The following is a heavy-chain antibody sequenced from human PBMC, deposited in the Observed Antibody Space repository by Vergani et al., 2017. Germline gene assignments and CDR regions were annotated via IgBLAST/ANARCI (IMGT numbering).Heavy chain of an antibody. CDR3: AGDTRALSIVVVSTAHPMDV. Sequence: QVQLVQSGAEVKKPGSSVKVSCKASGGTFSSYAISWVRQAPGQGLEWMGGIIPIFGTANYAQKFQGRVTITADESTSTAYMELSSLRSQDTALYYCAGDTRALSIVVVSTAHPMDVWGQGTTVTVSS. CDR1: GGTFSSYA. D-gene: IGHD2-2*01. CDR2: IIPIFGTA. J-gene: IGHJ6*02. V-gene: IGHV1-69*12.